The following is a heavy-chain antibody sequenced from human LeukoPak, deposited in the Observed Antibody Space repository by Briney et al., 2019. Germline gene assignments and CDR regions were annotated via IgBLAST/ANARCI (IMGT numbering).Heavy chain of an antibody. D-gene: IGHD1-26*01. V-gene: IGHV1-18*01. CDR2: ISAYNGNT. Sequence: ASVKVSCKASGYTFTSYGISWVRQAPGQGLEWMGWISAYNGNTNYAQKLQGRVTMTTDTSTSTAYMELRSLRSDDTAVYYCARVWSRLLRADAFDIWGQGTMVTVSS. CDR3: ARVWSRLLRADAFDI. CDR1: GYTFTSYG. J-gene: IGHJ3*02.